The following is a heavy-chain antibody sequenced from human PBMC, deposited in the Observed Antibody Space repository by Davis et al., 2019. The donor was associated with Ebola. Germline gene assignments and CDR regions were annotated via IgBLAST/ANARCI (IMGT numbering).Heavy chain of an antibody. D-gene: IGHD2-8*01. CDR1: GGSISSYY. CDR3: ARDYEW. CDR2: IYYSGST. J-gene: IGHJ4*02. V-gene: IGHV4-59*01. Sequence: MPGGSLRLSCTVSGGSISSYYWSWIRQPPGKGLEWIGYIYYSGSTNYNPSLKSRVTISVDTSKNQFSLKLSSVTAADTAVYYCARDYEWWGQGTLVTVSS.